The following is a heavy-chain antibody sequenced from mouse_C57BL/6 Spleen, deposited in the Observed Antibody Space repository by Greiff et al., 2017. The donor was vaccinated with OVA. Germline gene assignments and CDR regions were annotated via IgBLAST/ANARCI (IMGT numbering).Heavy chain of an antibody. CDR3: AANYYDY. V-gene: IGHV1-50*01. Sequence: VQLQQPGAELVKPGASVKLSCKASGYTFTSYWMQWVKQRPGQGLEWIGEIDPSDSYTNSNQKFKGKATLTVDTSSSTAYMQLSSLTSEDSAVYYCAANYYDYWGQGTTLTVSS. CDR1: GYTFTSYW. CDR2: IDPSDSYT. J-gene: IGHJ2*01.